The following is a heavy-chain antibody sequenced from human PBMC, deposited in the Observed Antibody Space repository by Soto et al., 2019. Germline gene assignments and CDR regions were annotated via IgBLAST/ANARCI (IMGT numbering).Heavy chain of an antibody. CDR1: GGSVSNSNYY. CDR2: VYYRGRS. CDR3: VSQRTSVLTQAYFDY. Sequence: PSETLSLTCTVSGGSVSNSNYYGGWIRQSPGKGLEWIGSVYYRGRSYSKSSFKSRVTISVDTSKNQFSLNLNSVTASDTAVYYCVSQRTSVLTQAYFDYWGPGALVTVSS. V-gene: IGHV4-39*01. J-gene: IGHJ4*02. D-gene: IGHD2-8*01.